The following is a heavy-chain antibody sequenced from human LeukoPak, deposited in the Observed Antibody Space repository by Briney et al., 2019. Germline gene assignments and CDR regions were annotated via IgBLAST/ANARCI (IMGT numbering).Heavy chain of an antibody. V-gene: IGHV3-30*18. J-gene: IGHJ4*02. Sequence: GGSLRLSCAASGFTFSRYGMHWVRQAPGKGLEWVAVISYDGSNKYYADSVKGRFTISRDNSKNTLYLQMNSLRAEDTAVYYCAKDTGGYSGYDYLDYWGQGTLVTVSS. CDR3: AKDTGGYSGYDYLDY. CDR2: ISYDGSNK. CDR1: GFTFSRYG. D-gene: IGHD5-12*01.